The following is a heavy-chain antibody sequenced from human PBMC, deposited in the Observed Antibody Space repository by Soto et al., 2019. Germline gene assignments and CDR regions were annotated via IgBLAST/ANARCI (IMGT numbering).Heavy chain of an antibody. D-gene: IGHD6-13*01. J-gene: IGHJ6*02. CDR1: GGSISSSSYY. Sequence: SETLSLTCTVSGGSISSSSYYWVWIRQPPGKGLEWIGSIYYSGSTYYNPSLKSRVTISVDTSKNQFSLKLSSVTAADTAVYYCARQVTSSPGYYYGMDVWGQGTTVTVSS. V-gene: IGHV4-39*01. CDR3: ARQVTSSPGYYYGMDV. CDR2: IYYSGST.